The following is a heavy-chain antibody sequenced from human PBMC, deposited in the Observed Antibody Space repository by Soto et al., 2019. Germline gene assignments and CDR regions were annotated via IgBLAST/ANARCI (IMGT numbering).Heavy chain of an antibody. D-gene: IGHD2-15*01. CDR1: GGSISSGGYY. CDR2: IYYSGST. CDR3: ARELSVVAATKVRDYMDV. V-gene: IGHV4-31*03. Sequence: QVQLQESGPGLVKPSQTLSLTCTVSGGSISSGGYYWSWIRQHPGKGLEWIGYIYYSGSTYYNPSLTSRVTISVDTSKNQFSLKLSSVTAADTAVYYCARELSVVAATKVRDYMDVWGKGTTVTVSS. J-gene: IGHJ6*03.